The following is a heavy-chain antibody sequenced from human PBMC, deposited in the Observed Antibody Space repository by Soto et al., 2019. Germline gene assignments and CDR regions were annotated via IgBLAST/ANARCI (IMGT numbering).Heavy chain of an antibody. Sequence: SGPMLVNPRQTLTLSCDFSGFSLTTSVMCVTWSRQAPGKALEWLALIDWDDCKFYSSSLKTRLTLGKDPSSDRVVLTMPDVAPAHPATYYCRRRVANSHFDHWGQGFLVTVS. J-gene: IGHJ4*02. CDR3: RRRVANSHFDH. V-gene: IGHV2-70*12. CDR1: GFSLTTSVMC. D-gene: IGHD5-12*01. CDR2: IDWDDCK.